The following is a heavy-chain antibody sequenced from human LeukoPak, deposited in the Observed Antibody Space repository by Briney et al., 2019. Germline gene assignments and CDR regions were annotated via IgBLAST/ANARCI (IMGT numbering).Heavy chain of an antibody. V-gene: IGHV3-7*01. CDR2: INLHGSVK. Sequence: GGSLRLSCAASGFTLSDYWMNWVRQAPGKGLEWVANINLHGSVKLHVDSVEGRFTIPRDNAKNSLFLQMTSLKVEDTAVYYCAAWGLYSYWGQGTLVTVSS. CDR3: AAWGLYSY. J-gene: IGHJ4*02. CDR1: GFTLSDYW. D-gene: IGHD4-11*01.